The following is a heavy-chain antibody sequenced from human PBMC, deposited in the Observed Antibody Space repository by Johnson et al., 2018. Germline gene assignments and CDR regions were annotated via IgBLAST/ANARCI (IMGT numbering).Heavy chain of an antibody. CDR2: IYXGDXDT. CDR3: ARLDGGANAFDI. J-gene: IGHJ3*02. V-gene: IGHV5-51*01. Sequence: QMPGKGLEWXGIIYXGDXDTRYSPSFQGQVTISADKSISTAYLQWSSLKASDTAMYYCARLDGGANAFDIWGQGTMVTVSS. D-gene: IGHD1-26*01.